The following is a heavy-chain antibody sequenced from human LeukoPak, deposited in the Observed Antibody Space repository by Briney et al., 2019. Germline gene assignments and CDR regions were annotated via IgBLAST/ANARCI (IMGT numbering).Heavy chain of an antibody. J-gene: IGHJ3*02. CDR2: TYSDGST. CDR1: GFTVSSNY. CDR3: ASAAFYYSSGSYYRYAFDI. D-gene: IGHD3-10*01. V-gene: IGHV3-66*01. Sequence: GGSLRLSCAASGFTVSSNYMNWVRQAPGKGLEWVSVTYSDGSTYYADSVKGRFTISRDNSKNTLYFQMNSLRAEDTAVYYCASAAFYYSSGSYYRYAFDIWGQGTMVTVSS.